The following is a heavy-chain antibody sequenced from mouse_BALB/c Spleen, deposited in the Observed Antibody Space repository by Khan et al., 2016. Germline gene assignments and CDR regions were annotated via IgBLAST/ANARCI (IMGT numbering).Heavy chain of an antibody. V-gene: IGHV1-20*02. CDR2: INPHIGET. CDR1: GYSFTGYF. D-gene: IGHD1-1*01. J-gene: IGHJ2*01. Sequence: EVQLQESGPELVRPGASVKISCKASGYSFTGYFMNWVMQSHGKSLEWIGRINPHIGETFYNQRFKDKATLTVDESSRTAYMQLRSLASEDSAVYYCTSTYRSDFDYGGQGTTLTVSS. CDR3: TSTYRSDFDY.